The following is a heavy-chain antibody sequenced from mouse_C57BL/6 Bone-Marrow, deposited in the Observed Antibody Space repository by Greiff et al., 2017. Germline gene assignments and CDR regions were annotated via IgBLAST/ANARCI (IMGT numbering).Heavy chain of an antibody. CDR2: ISDGGSYT. CDR3: ARDGYYAMDY. V-gene: IGHV5-4*01. CDR1: GFTFSSYA. Sequence: DVHLVESGGGLVKPGGSLKLSCAASGFTFSSYAMSWVRQTPEKRLEWVATISDGGSYTYYPDNVKGRFTISRDNAKNNLYLQMSHLNSEDTAMYYCARDGYYAMDYWGQGTSVTVSS. J-gene: IGHJ4*01.